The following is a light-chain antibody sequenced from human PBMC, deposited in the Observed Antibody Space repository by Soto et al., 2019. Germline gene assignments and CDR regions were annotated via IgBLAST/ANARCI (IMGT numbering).Light chain of an antibody. Sequence: EVVLTQSPDTLSLSPGERATLSCRASQSITSSYLAWYQHKSGQAPRLLIFAASNRATGIPDRFSGSGSGTDFTLTISRLEPEDFALSYCQQYDNSPYTFGQGTKLEIK. J-gene: IGKJ2*01. CDR3: QQYDNSPYT. CDR2: AAS. CDR1: QSITSSY. V-gene: IGKV3-20*01.